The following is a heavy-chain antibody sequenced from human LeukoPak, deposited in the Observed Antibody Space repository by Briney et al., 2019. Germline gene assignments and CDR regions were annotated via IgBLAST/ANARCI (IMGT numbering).Heavy chain of an antibody. V-gene: IGHV3-23*01. CDR3: AKAGWAPYSSSWYFDY. CDR1: GFTFSSYA. J-gene: IGHJ4*02. D-gene: IGHD6-13*01. CDR2: ISGSGGST. Sequence: PGGSLRLSCAASGFTFSSYAMGWVRQAPGKGLEWVSAISGSGGSTYYADSVKGRFTISRDNSKNTLYLQMNSLRAEDTAVYYCAKAGWAPYSSSWYFDYWGQGTLVTVSS.